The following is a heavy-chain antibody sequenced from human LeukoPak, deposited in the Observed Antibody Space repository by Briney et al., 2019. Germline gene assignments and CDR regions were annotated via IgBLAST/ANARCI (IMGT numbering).Heavy chain of an antibody. J-gene: IGHJ4*02. CDR2: IYWDDDK. Sequence: SGPTLVNPTQTLTLTCTFSGFALSTSGVGVGWIRQPPGKALECLALIYWDDDKRYSPSLKTRLTITKDTSRNQVVLTMTNMDPVDTATYYCAHRLRGYNRNDGIFDYWGQGTLVTVSS. CDR3: AHRLRGYNRNDGIFDY. CDR1: GFALSTSGVG. V-gene: IGHV2-5*02. D-gene: IGHD1-1*01.